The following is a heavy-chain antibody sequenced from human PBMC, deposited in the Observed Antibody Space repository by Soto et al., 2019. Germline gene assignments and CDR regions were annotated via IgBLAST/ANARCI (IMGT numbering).Heavy chain of an antibody. J-gene: IGHJ4*02. CDR2: IYYSGST. CDR1: GGSISSSSYY. D-gene: IGHD3-22*01. V-gene: IGHV4-39*01. Sequence: KTSETLSLTCTVSGGSISSSSYYWGWIRQPPGKGLEWIGSIYYSGSTYYNPSLKSRVTISVDTSKNQFSLKLSSVTAADTAVYYRARQHYNYYDSSGYFWGQGTLVTVSS. CDR3: ARQHYNYYDSSGYF.